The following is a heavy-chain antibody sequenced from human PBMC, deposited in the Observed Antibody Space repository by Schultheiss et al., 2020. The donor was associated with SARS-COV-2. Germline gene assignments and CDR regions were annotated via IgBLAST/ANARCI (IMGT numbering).Heavy chain of an antibody. CDR2: ISAYNGNT. CDR1: GYTFTNYG. CDR3: ARQPYYYGSGSYLSPNWFDP. V-gene: IGHV1-18*01. Sequence: ASVKVSCKASGYTFTNYGISWVRQAPGQGLEWMGWISAYNGNTNYAQKLQGRVTMTTDTSTSTAYMELRSLRSDDTAVYYCARQPYYYGSGSYLSPNWFDPWGQGTLVTVSS. J-gene: IGHJ5*02. D-gene: IGHD3-10*01.